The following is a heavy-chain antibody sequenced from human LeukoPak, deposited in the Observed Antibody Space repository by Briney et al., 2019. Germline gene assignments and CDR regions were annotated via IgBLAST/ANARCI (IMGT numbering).Heavy chain of an antibody. V-gene: IGHV3-23*01. J-gene: IGHJ4*02. D-gene: IGHD3-22*01. CDR1: GFTFSSYA. Sequence: GGSLRLSCAASGFTFSSYAMSWVRQAPGKGLEWVSAISGSGGSTYYADSVKGRFTISRDNSKNTLYLQMNSLRAEDTAVYYCASVPYYYDSSGYTGHYWGQGTLVTVSS. CDR3: ASVPYYYDSSGYTGHY. CDR2: ISGSGGST.